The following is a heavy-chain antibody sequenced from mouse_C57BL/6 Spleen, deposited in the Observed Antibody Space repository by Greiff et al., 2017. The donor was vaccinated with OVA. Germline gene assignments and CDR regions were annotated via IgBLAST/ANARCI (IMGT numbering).Heavy chain of an antibody. Sequence: QVTLKESGPGILQSSQTLSLTCSFSGFSLSTSGMGVSWIRQPSGKGLEWLAHIYWDDDKRYNPSLKSRLTISKDTSRNQVFLKITSVDTADTATYYCARNYDEAMDYWGQGTSVTVSS. V-gene: IGHV8-12*01. CDR2: IYWDDDK. J-gene: IGHJ4*01. CDR1: GFSLSTSGMG. D-gene: IGHD2-4*01. CDR3: ARNYDEAMDY.